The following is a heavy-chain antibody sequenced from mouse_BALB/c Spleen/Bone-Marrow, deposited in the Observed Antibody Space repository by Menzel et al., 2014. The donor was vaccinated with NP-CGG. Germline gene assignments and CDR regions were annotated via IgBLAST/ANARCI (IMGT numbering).Heavy chain of an antibody. V-gene: IGHV1-82*01. CDR1: GYAFSNSW. CDR3: ARSDGYRALDY. D-gene: IGHD2-3*01. CDR2: IYPGDGDT. J-gene: IGHJ4*01. Sequence: VQLQQSGPELVKPGASVRISGKASGYAFSNSWMNWVKQRPGQGLEWIGRIYPGDGDTYYNGKFKGKATLTADKSSSTAYMQLSSLTSVDSAVYFCARSDGYRALDYWGQGTSVTVSS.